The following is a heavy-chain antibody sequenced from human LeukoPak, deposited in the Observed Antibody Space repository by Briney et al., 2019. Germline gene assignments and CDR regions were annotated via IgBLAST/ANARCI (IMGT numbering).Heavy chain of an antibody. D-gene: IGHD3-16*01. CDR2: INPSGGST. CDR3: ARDGRPITFGGVID. Sequence: ASVKVSCKASGYTFTSYDINWVRQAPGQGLEWMGIINPSGGSTSYAQKFQGRVTMTRDTSTSTVYMELSSLRSEDTAVYYCARDGRPITFGGVIDWGQGTLVTVSS. CDR1: GYTFTSYD. J-gene: IGHJ4*02. V-gene: IGHV1-46*01.